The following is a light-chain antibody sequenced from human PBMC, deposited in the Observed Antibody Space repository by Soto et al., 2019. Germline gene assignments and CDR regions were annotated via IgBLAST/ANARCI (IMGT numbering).Light chain of an antibody. CDR3: LLYHSGPYV. V-gene: IGLV7-43*01. J-gene: IGLJ1*01. CDR1: TGAVTSDFH. Sequence: QAVVTQEPSLTVSPGGTVTLTCGSSTGAVTSDFHPNWFQQKPGQAPRALIYSKSNKHSWTPARFSGSLLGGKAALTVSGVQHEDEAEYYCLLYHSGPYVFGTGTKLTVL. CDR2: SKS.